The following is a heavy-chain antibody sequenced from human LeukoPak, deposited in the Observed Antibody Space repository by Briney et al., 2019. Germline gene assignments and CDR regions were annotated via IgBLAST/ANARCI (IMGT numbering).Heavy chain of an antibody. Sequence: ASVKVSCKASGYTFTSYDINWVRQATGQGLEWMGWMNPNSGNTGYAQKFQGRVTMTRNTSISTAYMELSSLRSEDTAVYYCARGLEATRPLRYWGQGTLVTVSS. CDR3: ARGLEATRPLRY. J-gene: IGHJ4*02. D-gene: IGHD1-26*01. CDR2: MNPNSGNT. CDR1: GYTFTSYD. V-gene: IGHV1-8*01.